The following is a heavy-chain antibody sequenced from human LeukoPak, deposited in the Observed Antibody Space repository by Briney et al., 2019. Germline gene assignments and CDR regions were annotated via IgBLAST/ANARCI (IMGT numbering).Heavy chain of an antibody. CDR2: IRSKAYGGTT. Sequence: QPGRSLRLSCTASGFTFGDYAMSWVRQAPGKGLEWVGFIRSKAYGGTTEYAASVKGRFTISRDDSKSIAYLQMNSLKTEDTAVYYCAKEALLGRWLQLVYFDYWGQGTLVTVSS. D-gene: IGHD5-24*01. V-gene: IGHV3-49*04. CDR1: GFTFGDYA. CDR3: AKEALLGRWLQLVYFDY. J-gene: IGHJ4*02.